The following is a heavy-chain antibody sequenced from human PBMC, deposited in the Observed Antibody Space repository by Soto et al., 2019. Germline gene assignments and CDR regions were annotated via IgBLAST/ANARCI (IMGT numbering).Heavy chain of an antibody. J-gene: IGHJ6*02. D-gene: IGHD2-2*01. CDR2: ISYEEINNK. CDR3: AKGYCSGPSCYRGYGMDV. Sequence: QVQLVQSGGGVVQPGRSLRLSCVASGFSFRNYGMHWVRQAPGKGLEWVAVISYEEINNKNYADSVKGRFTISRDNSENTLDLQMDSLRAEDTAVYYCAKGYCSGPSCYRGYGMDVWGQGTTVTVSS. V-gene: IGHV3-30*18. CDR1: GFSFRNYG.